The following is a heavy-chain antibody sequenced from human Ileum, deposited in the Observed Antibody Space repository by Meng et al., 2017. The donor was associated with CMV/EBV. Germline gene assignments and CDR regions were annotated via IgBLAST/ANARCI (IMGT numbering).Heavy chain of an antibody. D-gene: IGHD6-19*01. CDR2: IYSGGSGT. V-gene: IGHV3-23*03. Sequence: GESLKISCAASGFIFNGAWLTWVRQAPGKGLEWVSLIYSGGSGTYYADSVKGRFTISRDNSKNTLYLEMNGLRAEDTAVYYCVKDGSGWYPNWFDPWGQGTLVTVSS. CDR3: VKDGSGWYPNWFDP. J-gene: IGHJ5*02. CDR1: GFIFNGAW.